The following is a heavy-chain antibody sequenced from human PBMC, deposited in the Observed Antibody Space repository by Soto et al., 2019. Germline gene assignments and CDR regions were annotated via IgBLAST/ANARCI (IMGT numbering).Heavy chain of an antibody. CDR1: GFTFSTYC. J-gene: IGHJ4*02. Sequence: EVQLVESGGGFNQSGGSLRLSCAASGFTFSTYCMHWVRHTPGTGLVWVSRTCRYGRELYYADSVKGRFTISRDDAKNTLYLQMDSLRVEDTGIYYCVRGTTAWRGMDYWGQGALVTVSS. CDR3: VRGTTAWRGMDY. V-gene: IGHV3-74*01. D-gene: IGHD1-1*01. CDR2: TCRYGREL.